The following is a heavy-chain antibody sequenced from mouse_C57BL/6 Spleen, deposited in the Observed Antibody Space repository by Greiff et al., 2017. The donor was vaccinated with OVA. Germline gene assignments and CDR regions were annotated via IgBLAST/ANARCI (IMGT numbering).Heavy chain of an antibody. CDR1: GYTFTSYW. D-gene: IGHD2-4*01. V-gene: IGHV1-69*01. CDR3: ARYDYEKGLDY. CDR2: IDPSDSYT. J-gene: IGHJ2*01. Sequence: QVQLQQPGAELVMPGASVKLSCKASGYTFTSYWMHWVKQRPGQGLEWIGEIDPSDSYTNYNQKFKGKSTLTVDKSSSTAYMQLSSLTSEDSAVYYGARYDYEKGLDYWGQGTTLTVSS.